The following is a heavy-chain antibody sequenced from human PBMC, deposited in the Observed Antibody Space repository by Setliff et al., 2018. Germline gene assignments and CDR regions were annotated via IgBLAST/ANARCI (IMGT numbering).Heavy chain of an antibody. CDR1: GFTFSSHW. J-gene: IGHJ4*02. V-gene: IGHV3-74*01. CDR2: INSDGSIT. CDR3: ARDGQSPLVEYYFDY. Sequence: GGSLRLSCAASGFTFSSHWMHWVRQAPGKGLVWVSRINSDGSITNYADSVKGRFTISRDNAKNTLYLQMNSLRAEDTALYYCARDGQSPLVEYYFDYWGQGTQVTVSS.